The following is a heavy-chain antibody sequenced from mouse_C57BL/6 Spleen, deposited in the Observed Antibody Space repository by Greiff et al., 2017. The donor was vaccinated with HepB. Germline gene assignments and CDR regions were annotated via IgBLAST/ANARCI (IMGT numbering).Heavy chain of an antibody. CDR2: IDPSDSYT. D-gene: IGHD1-1*01. CDR1: GYTFTSYW. CDR3: ARRYYYGSSWYCDV. V-gene: IGHV1-59*01. Sequence: QVQLQQPGAELVRPGTSVKLSCKASGYTFTSYWMHWVKQRPGQGLEWIGVIDPSDSYTNYNQKFKGKATLTVDTSSSTAYMQLSSLTSEDSAVYYCARRYYYGSSWYCDVWGTGTTVTVSS. J-gene: IGHJ1*03.